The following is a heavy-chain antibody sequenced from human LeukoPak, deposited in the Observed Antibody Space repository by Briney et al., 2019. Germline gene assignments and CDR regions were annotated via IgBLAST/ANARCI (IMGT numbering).Heavy chain of an antibody. V-gene: IGHV1-3*01. D-gene: IGHD6-13*01. CDR1: GYTFTTYA. Sequence: ASVKVSCKASGYTFTTYALHWVRQAPRQRLEWMGWINAGNGNTKYSQKFQARVTVTRDTSASTAYMELSSLRSEDTAVYYCARDPIGSRWPYYFDYWGQGTLVTVSS. CDR3: ARDPIGSRWPYYFDY. CDR2: INAGNGNT. J-gene: IGHJ4*02.